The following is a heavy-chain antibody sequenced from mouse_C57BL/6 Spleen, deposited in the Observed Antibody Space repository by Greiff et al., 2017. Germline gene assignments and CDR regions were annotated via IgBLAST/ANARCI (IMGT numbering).Heavy chain of an antibody. Sequence: VQLQQPGAELVKPGASVTLSCKASGYTFTSYWMHWVKQRPGQGLEWIGMIHPNSGSTNYNEKFKSKATLTVDKSSSTAYMQLSSLTSEDSAVYYCARLGWEGYYAMDYWGQGTSVTVSS. V-gene: IGHV1-64*01. CDR3: ARLGWEGYYAMDY. D-gene: IGHD4-1*01. CDR2: IHPNSGST. J-gene: IGHJ4*01. CDR1: GYTFTSYW.